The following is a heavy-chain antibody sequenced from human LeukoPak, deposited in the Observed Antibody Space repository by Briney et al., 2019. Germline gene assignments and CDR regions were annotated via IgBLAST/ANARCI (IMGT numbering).Heavy chain of an antibody. CDR3: ARKSPTSGSYGWYFDY. J-gene: IGHJ4*02. CDR2: IYYSGST. Sequence: PSETLSLTCTVSGGSISSSSYYWGWIRQPPGKGLEWIGSIYYSGSTYYNPSLKSRVTISVDTSNNQFSLNLRSVTAADTAIYYCARKSPTSGSYGWYFDYWGQGALVTVSS. CDR1: GGSISSSSYY. V-gene: IGHV4-39*07. D-gene: IGHD1-26*01.